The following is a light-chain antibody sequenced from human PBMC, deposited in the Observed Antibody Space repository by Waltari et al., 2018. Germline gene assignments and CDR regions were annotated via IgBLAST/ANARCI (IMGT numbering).Light chain of an antibody. CDR3: QQYNSYSLLT. J-gene: IGKJ4*01. CDR2: KAS. Sequence: DIQMTQSPYTLSASVGDRVIITCRASQSISNWLAWYQQKPGKAPKLLIYKASSLESGVPSRFIGSGSGTVFTLTISSLQPDDFATYYCQQYNSYSLLTFGGGTKVEIK. CDR1: QSISNW. V-gene: IGKV1-5*03.